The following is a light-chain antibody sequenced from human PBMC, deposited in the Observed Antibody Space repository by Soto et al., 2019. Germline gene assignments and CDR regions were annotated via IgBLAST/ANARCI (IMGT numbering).Light chain of an antibody. Sequence: DIPITQSPSSLSASVGDRVTITCRASQSISSSLNCYQQKPGKDTQLLIYAASMLQSGITPSFRGCGSGTGFNLAISSLQPEDFATYECQQSYSTSWTLGQGTKVEIK. CDR3: QQSYSTSWT. V-gene: IGKV1-39*01. CDR2: AAS. CDR1: QSISSS. J-gene: IGKJ1*01.